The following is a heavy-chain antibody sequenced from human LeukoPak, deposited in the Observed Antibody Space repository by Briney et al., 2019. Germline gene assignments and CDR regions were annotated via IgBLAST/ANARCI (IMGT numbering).Heavy chain of an antibody. Sequence: PGGSLRLSCAASGFTVSSNYMSWVCQAPGKGLEWVSVIYSGGSTYYADSVKGRFTISRDNSKNTLYLQMNSLRAEDTAVYYCAGGYSYGWHYYYGMDVWGQGTTVTVSS. CDR1: GFTVSSNY. J-gene: IGHJ6*02. CDR3: AGGYSYGWHYYYGMDV. V-gene: IGHV3-53*01. D-gene: IGHD5-18*01. CDR2: IYSGGST.